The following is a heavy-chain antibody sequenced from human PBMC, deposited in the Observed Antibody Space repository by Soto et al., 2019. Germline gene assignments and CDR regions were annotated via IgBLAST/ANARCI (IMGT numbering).Heavy chain of an antibody. D-gene: IGHD2-8*01. CDR1: GGSFSGYY. Sequence: SETLSLTCAVYGGSFSGYYCSWIRQPPGKGLEWIGEINHSGSTNYNPSLKSRVTISVDTSKNQFSLKLSSVTAADTAVYYCARGSSYGDFDYWGQGTLVTVSS. CDR3: ARGSSYGDFDY. V-gene: IGHV4-34*01. CDR2: INHSGST. J-gene: IGHJ4*02.